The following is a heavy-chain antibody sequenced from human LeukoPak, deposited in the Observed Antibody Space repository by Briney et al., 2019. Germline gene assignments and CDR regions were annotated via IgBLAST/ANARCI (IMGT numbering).Heavy chain of an antibody. D-gene: IGHD2-2*01. Sequence: GASVKVSCKASGYTFTGYYMHWVRQAPGQGLEWMGWINPNSGGTNYAQKFQGRVTMTRDTSISTAYMELSRLRSDDTAAYYCARLMGDGMYQPLYNWFDPWGQGTLVTVSS. CDR2: INPNSGGT. CDR1: GYTFTGYY. J-gene: IGHJ5*02. V-gene: IGHV1-2*02. CDR3: ARLMGDGMYQPLYNWFDP.